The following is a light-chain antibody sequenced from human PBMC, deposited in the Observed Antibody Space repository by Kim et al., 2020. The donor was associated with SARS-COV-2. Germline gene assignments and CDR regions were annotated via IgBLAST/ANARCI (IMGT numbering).Light chain of an antibody. Sequence: QRVTVSCSGSGSNIGSNYVYWYQQLPGTAPKLLIYRNNQRPSGVPDRFSGSKSGTSASLAISGLRSEDEADYYCAAWDDSLSGGVFGGGTQLTVL. CDR1: GSNIGSNY. CDR3: AAWDDSLSGGV. CDR2: RNN. J-gene: IGLJ3*02. V-gene: IGLV1-47*01.